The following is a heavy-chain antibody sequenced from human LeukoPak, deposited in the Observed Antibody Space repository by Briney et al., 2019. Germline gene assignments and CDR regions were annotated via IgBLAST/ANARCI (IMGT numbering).Heavy chain of an antibody. CDR3: ARSPLAGKGYYFDY. CDR1: GGSISSYY. CDR2: IYTSGST. J-gene: IGHJ4*02. Sequence: SETLSLTCTVSGGSISSYYWSWIRQPAGKGLEWIGRIYTSGSTNYNPSLKSRVTMSVDTSKNQFSLKLSSVTAADTAVYYCARSPLAGKGYYFDYWGQGTLVTVSS. V-gene: IGHV4-4*07.